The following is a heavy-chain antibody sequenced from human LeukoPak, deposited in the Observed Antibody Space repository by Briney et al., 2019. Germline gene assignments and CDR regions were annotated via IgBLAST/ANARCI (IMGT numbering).Heavy chain of an antibody. CDR3: ARLVSSSLDY. CDR2: VSSSGST. Sequence: PSETLSLTCTVSRVSISPYYWSWIRQPPGKGLEWIGYVSSSGSTNYNPSLKSRVTISVDRSKNQLSLKLSSVTAADTAVYCCARLVSSSLDYWGQGALVTVSS. J-gene: IGHJ4*02. D-gene: IGHD6-13*01. V-gene: IGHV4-59*08. CDR1: RVSISPYY.